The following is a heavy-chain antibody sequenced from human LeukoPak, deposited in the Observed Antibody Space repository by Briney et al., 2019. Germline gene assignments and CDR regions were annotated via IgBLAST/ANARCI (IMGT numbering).Heavy chain of an antibody. D-gene: IGHD1-26*01. CDR1: GFTFSSYA. Sequence: GRSLRLSWAASGFTFSSYAMHWVRQAPGKGLEWVAVISYDGSNKYYADSVKGRFTISRDNSKNTLYLQMNSLRAEDTAVYYCARDSIVGATWGQGTLVTVSS. V-gene: IGHV3-30-3*01. J-gene: IGHJ4*02. CDR3: ARDSIVGAT. CDR2: ISYDGSNK.